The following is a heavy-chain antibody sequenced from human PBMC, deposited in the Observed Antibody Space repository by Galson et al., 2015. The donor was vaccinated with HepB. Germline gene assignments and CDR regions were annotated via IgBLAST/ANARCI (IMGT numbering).Heavy chain of an antibody. CDR3: ARARSSRSKSYFEY. V-gene: IGHV1-69*06. Sequence: SVKVSCKASGGTFSNYAITWVRQAPGQGLEWMGGIIPIFGTANYAQKFQGRITITADKSTSTAYMELRSLRSEDTAVYHCARARSSRSKSYFEYWGQGTLVTVSS. J-gene: IGHJ4*02. D-gene: IGHD6-19*01. CDR2: IIPIFGTA. CDR1: GGTFSNYA.